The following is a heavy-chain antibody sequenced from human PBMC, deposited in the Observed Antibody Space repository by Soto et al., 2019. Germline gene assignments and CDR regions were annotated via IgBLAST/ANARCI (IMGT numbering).Heavy chain of an antibody. V-gene: IGHV1-58*02. D-gene: IGHD3-3*01. J-gene: IGHJ4*02. CDR2: IVVGSGNT. CDR1: GFTFSSSA. Sequence: SVKVSCKASGFTFSSSAIQWVRQTRGQRLEWIGWIVVGSGNTNYAQKFQERVTITRDMSTSTAYMELSRLRSEDTAVYYCAADPSHDFWSGLSGFDYWGPGTLVTVSS. CDR3: AADPSHDFWSGLSGFDY.